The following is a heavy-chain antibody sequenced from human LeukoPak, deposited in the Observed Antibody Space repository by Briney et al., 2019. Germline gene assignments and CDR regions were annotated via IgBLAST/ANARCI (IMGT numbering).Heavy chain of an antibody. V-gene: IGHV3-53*01. J-gene: IGHJ4*02. CDR3: AKERQTGDYFTSDY. D-gene: IGHD4-17*01. Sequence: GGSLRLSCAASGFTFSDYYMSWIRQAPGEGLEWLSAINGRGITYYAGSVKGRFTISRDNSENTLYLQMNSLTVDDTAVYFCAKERQTGDYFTSDYWGQGTLVAVSS. CDR1: GFTFSDYY. CDR2: INGRGIT.